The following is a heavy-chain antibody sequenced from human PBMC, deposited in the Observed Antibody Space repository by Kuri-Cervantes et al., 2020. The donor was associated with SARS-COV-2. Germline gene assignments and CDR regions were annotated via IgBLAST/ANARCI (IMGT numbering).Heavy chain of an antibody. CDR1: GFSIGSGTYY. CDR3: AGALISSSWAYYMDV. J-gene: IGHJ6*03. Sequence: SETLSLTCSVSGFSIGSGTYYWGWIRQLPGEGLEWIGRIYTSGSTNYNPSLKSRVTISVDTSKNQFSLKLSSVTAADTAVYYCAGALISSSWAYYMDVWGKGTTVTVSS. D-gene: IGHD6-13*01. V-gene: IGHV4-61*02. CDR2: IYTSGST.